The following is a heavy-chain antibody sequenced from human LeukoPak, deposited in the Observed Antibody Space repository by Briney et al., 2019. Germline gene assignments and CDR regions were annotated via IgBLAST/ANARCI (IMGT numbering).Heavy chain of an antibody. CDR3: AKRIAVPGTRYFDQ. CDR2: INSDGSST. J-gene: IGHJ4*02. CDR1: GFTFSTYW. D-gene: IGHD6-19*01. Sequence: PGGSLRLSCAASGFTFSTYWMHWVRQAPGTGLVWVSLINSDGSSTNYADSVKGRFTISRDNSKNTLYLRMNSLRAEDTAVYYRAKRIAVPGTRYFDQWGQGTLVSVSS. V-gene: IGHV3-74*01.